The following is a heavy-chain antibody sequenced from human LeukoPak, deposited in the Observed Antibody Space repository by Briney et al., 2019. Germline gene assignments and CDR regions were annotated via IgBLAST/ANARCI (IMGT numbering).Heavy chain of an antibody. J-gene: IGHJ4*02. CDR2: IYYSGST. CDR3: ARHVLGTATVADY. CDR1: GGSIGYYY. V-gene: IGHV4-59*08. Sequence: SETPSLTCTVSGGSIGYYYWSWIRQPPGKGLEWIGYIYYSGSTNYNPSLKSRVTISVDPSKNQFSLKLTSVTAADTAVYYCARHVLGTATVADYWGQGTLVTVSS. D-gene: IGHD5-18*01.